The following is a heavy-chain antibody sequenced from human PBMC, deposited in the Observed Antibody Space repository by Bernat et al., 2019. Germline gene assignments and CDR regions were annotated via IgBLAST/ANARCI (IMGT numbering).Heavy chain of an antibody. CDR3: ARHEFSGWYSHYYYYGMDV. Sequence: QVQLVQSGAEVKKPGASVKVSCKASGYTFTSYDINWVRQATGQGLEWMGWMNPNSGNTGYAQKFQGRVTMTRNTSISTAYMELSSLRSEDTAVYYCARHEFSGWYSHYYYYGMDVWGQGTTVTVSS. CDR2: MNPNSGNT. V-gene: IGHV1-8*01. D-gene: IGHD6-19*01. J-gene: IGHJ6*02. CDR1: GYTFTSYD.